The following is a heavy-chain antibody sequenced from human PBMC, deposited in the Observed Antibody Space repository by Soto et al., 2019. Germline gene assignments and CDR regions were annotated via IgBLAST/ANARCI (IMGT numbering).Heavy chain of an antibody. CDR3: ARGNYDFWSGYYRSWFDP. CDR2: INPNSGGT. Sequence: ASVKVSCKASGDTFTGYYMHWVRQAPGQGLEWMGWINPNSGGTNYAQKFQGWVTMTRDTSISTAYMELSRLRSDDTAVYYCARGNYDFWSGYYRSWFDPWGQGTLVTVSS. V-gene: IGHV1-2*04. D-gene: IGHD3-3*01. J-gene: IGHJ5*02. CDR1: GDTFTGYY.